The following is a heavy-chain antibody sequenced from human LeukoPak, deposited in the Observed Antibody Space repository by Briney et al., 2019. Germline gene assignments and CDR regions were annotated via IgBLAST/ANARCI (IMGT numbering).Heavy chain of an antibody. CDR3: ARDPSSSSAFDI. D-gene: IGHD6-13*01. V-gene: IGHV4-59*01. CDR2: IYYSGST. Sequence: SETLSLTCTISGGSISSYYWSWIRQPPGKGLEWIGYIYYSGSTNYNPSLKSRVTISVDTSKNQFSLKLSSVTAADTAVYYCARDPSSSSAFDIWGQGTMVTVSS. J-gene: IGHJ3*02. CDR1: GGSISSYY.